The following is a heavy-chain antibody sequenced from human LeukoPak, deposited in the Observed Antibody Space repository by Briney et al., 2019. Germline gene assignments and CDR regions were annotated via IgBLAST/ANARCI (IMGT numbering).Heavy chain of an antibody. V-gene: IGHV4-39*01. Sequence: SEALSLTCTVSGGSISTSNYYWGWIRQAPGKGLEWIGSIYNGGGTHYNPSLKSRVTISIDTSKNQFSLNLSSVTAADTAVYYCARYMSSTAQDYWGQGTLVTVSS. J-gene: IGHJ4*02. CDR2: IYNGGGT. CDR3: ARYMSSTAQDY. D-gene: IGHD5-18*01. CDR1: GGSISTSNYY.